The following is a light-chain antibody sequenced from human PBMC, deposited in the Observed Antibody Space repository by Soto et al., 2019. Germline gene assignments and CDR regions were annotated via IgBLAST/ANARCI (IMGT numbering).Light chain of an antibody. J-gene: IGKJ2*01. V-gene: IGKV1-39*01. CDR1: QSIDTY. Sequence: DIQMTQSPSSLSASFGDRVTLTCRASQSIDTYLNWYQQKPGTAPKLLVYAASTLHSGVPSRFSGSGSGTDFTLTISSLHREDFATYFCQQSHSTPYTFGQGTKLEI. CDR3: QQSHSTPYT. CDR2: AAS.